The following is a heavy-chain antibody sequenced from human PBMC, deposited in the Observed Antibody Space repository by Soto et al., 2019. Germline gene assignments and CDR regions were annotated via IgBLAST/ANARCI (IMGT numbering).Heavy chain of an antibody. CDR1: GDSVSSSSAA. D-gene: IGHD5-18*01. V-gene: IGHV6-1*01. J-gene: IGHJ6*02. CDR3: ARGPGFGSYGFYYFYALDV. Sequence: QTLSLTCAISGDSVSSSSAAWNWIRQSPSRGFEWLGRTYYRSKWYNEYALSLQSRISINPDTAKNRFSLQLHSVTPEDTAVYYCARGPGFGSYGFYYFYALDVWGQGTTVTVSS. CDR2: TYYRSKWYN.